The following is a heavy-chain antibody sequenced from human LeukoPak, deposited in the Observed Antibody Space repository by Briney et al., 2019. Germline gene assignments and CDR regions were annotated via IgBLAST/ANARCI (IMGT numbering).Heavy chain of an antibody. V-gene: IGHV4-61*02. J-gene: IGHJ4*02. D-gene: IGHD3-10*01. CDR3: ARAGQAYYFDY. CDR2: IYTSGST. Sequence: SQTLSLTCTVSGGSLSNDSYYWSWIRPPAGKGLVWIGRIYTSGSTNYNPSLKSRVTISVDTSKNQFSLKLSSVTAADTAAYYCARAGQAYYFDYWGQGTLVTVSS. CDR1: GGSLSNDSYY.